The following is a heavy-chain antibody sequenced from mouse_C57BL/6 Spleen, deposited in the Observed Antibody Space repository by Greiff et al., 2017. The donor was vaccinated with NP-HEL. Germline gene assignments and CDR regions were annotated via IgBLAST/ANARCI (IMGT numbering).Heavy chain of an antibody. CDR1: GFTFSSYA. Sequence: EVKVIESGGGLVKPGGSLKLSCAASGFTFSSYAMSWVRQTPEKRLEWVATISDGGSYTYYPDNVKGRFTISRDNAKNNLYLQMSHLKSEDTAMYYCAIYGYGYAMDYWGQGTSVTVSS. J-gene: IGHJ4*01. D-gene: IGHD2-2*01. V-gene: IGHV5-4*03. CDR2: ISDGGSYT. CDR3: AIYGYGYAMDY.